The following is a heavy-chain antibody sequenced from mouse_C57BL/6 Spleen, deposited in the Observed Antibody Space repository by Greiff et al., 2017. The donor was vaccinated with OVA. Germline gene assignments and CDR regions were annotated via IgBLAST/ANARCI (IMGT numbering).Heavy chain of an antibody. CDR2: INPSTGGT. CDR3: ARPGSSYWFAY. J-gene: IGHJ3*01. D-gene: IGHD1-1*01. V-gene: IGHV1-42*01. CDR1: GYSFTGYY. Sequence: EVKLMESGPELVKPGASVKISCKASGYSFTGYYMNWVKQSPEKSLEWIGEINPSTGGTTYNQKFKAKATLTVDKSSSTAYMQLKSLTSEDSAVYYCARPGSSYWFAYWGQGTLVTVSA.